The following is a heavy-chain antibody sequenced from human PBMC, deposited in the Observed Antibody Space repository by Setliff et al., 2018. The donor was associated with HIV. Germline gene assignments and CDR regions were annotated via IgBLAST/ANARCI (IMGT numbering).Heavy chain of an antibody. CDR1: GDSINTHY. Sequence: SETLSLTCTVSGDSINTHYWSWIRQPPGKGLEWIGYVSHTGNTNSNPSLKSRVTISVDTSKNEFSLRLRSVTAADTAIYYCARGRSCSSSSCYLVYYYYYGMDVWGHGSTVTVSS. V-gene: IGHV4-59*11. CDR3: ARGRSCSSSSCYLVYYYYYGMDV. J-gene: IGHJ6*02. CDR2: VSHTGNT. D-gene: IGHD2-2*01.